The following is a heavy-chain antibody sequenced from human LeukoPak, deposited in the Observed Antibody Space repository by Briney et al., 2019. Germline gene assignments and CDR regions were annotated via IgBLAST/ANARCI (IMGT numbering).Heavy chain of an antibody. CDR3: ARHRDSSGWYDFDY. V-gene: IGHV4-39*01. Sequence: LTCTVSGGSINSSXYYWGWIRQPPGKGLEWIGSIYYSGSTYYNPSLKSRVSISVDTSKDQFSLKMSSVTAADTAVYYCARHRDSSGWYDFDYWGQGXXXXVSX. D-gene: IGHD6-19*01. CDR2: IYYSGST. J-gene: IGHJ4*02. CDR1: GGSINSSXYY.